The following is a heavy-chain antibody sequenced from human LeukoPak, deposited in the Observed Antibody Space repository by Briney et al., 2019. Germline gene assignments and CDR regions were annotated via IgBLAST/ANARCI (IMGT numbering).Heavy chain of an antibody. V-gene: IGHV1-8*01. Sequence: GASVTVSYTPSLYTFSTYDLNSVRQATGQGLEWMGWMNPNSGNTGYAQKFQGRVTITRNTSINTAYMELSSLRSEDTAVSYCARHCAVRRYLDYWGQGTLVTVSS. D-gene: IGHD2-21*02. J-gene: IGHJ4*02. CDR3: ARHCAVRRYLDY. CDR1: LYTFSTYD. CDR2: MNPNSGNT.